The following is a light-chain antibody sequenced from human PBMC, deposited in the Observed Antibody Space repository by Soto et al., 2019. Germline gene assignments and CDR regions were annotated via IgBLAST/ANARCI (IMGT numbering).Light chain of an antibody. Sequence: MVLTRSPGTLSLSLRERATLSCRASQSLRTNSLAWYQQKPGQAPRLLISGVYSRAAGIPDRFSGSGSGTDFTLTISRLEPEDFAVYYCQQRSKWPITFGQGTRLEIK. J-gene: IGKJ5*01. CDR1: QSLRTNS. V-gene: IGKV3D-20*02. CDR3: QQRSKWPIT. CDR2: GVY.